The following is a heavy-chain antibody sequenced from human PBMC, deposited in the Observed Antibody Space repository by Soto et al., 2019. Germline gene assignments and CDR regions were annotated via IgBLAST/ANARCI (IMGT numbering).Heavy chain of an antibody. CDR1: GGTFSTYG. V-gene: IGHV1-69*18. CDR2: IIPLIGTA. J-gene: IGHJ6*02. D-gene: IGHD4-4*01. CDR3: ARFVMTTVPASFYYGLDV. Sequence: QVQLVQSGAEVRKPGSSVTVSCKASGGTFSTYGITWVRQAPGQGLEWMGNIIPLIGTANYAQRFRDRVTITADESTTTAYMELTSLRAEDTAVYYCARFVMTTVPASFYYGLDVWGQGTTVTVSS.